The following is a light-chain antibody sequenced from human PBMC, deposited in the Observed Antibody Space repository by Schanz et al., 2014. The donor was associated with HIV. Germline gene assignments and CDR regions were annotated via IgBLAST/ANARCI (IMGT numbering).Light chain of an antibody. CDR3: QHYSTSPIT. J-gene: IGKJ5*01. Sequence: IVLTQSPATLSVSPGERAALSCRASQSVDSYLAWYQLKPAQPPRLLIYGASTRATGIPARFSGSGSGTEFTLTISSLQSEDFAVYYCQHYSTSPITFGQGTRLEIK. V-gene: IGKV3-15*01. CDR2: GAS. CDR1: QSVDSY.